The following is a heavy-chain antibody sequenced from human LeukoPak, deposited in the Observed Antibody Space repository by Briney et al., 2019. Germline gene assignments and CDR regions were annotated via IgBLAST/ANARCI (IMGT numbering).Heavy chain of an antibody. Sequence: ASVKVSCKASGYTFTTYYMHWVRQAPGQGLEWMGIINPSGGSTSYAQKFQGRVTMTRDTSTSTVYMELSSLRSEDTAVYYCARGGSYSGAMGDAFDIWGQGTMVTVSS. D-gene: IGHD1-26*01. CDR1: GYTFTTYY. CDR2: INPSGGST. J-gene: IGHJ3*02. CDR3: ARGGSYSGAMGDAFDI. V-gene: IGHV1-46*01.